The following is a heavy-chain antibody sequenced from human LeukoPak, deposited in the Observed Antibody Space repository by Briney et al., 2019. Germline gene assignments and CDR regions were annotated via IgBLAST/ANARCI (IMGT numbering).Heavy chain of an antibody. J-gene: IGHJ4*02. Sequence: SQTLSLTCTVSGGSISSGGYYWSWIRQHPGKGLEWIGYIYYSGSTYYNPSLKSRVTISVDTSKNQFSLKLSPVTAADTAVYYCARHSSGYYPDYWGQGTLVTVSS. CDR3: ARHSSGYYPDY. CDR2: IYYSGST. D-gene: IGHD3-22*01. CDR1: GGSISSGGYY. V-gene: IGHV4-31*03.